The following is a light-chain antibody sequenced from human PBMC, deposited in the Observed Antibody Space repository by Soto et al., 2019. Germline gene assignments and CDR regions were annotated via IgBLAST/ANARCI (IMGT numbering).Light chain of an antibody. CDR2: DND. CDR3: GTWDGSLRYV. Sequence: QSVLTQPPSVSAAPGQKVTISCSGSSSNIGNNYVSWYQQLPGTAPKLLIYDNDKRPSGIPDRFSGSKSGTSATLGITGLQTGDEADYYCGTWDGSLRYVFGPGTKLTVL. V-gene: IGLV1-51*01. CDR1: SSNIGNNY. J-gene: IGLJ1*01.